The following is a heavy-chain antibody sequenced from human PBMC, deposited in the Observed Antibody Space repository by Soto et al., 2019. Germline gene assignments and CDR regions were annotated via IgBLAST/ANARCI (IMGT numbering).Heavy chain of an antibody. CDR3: ARGWATMIVVAPDAFDI. V-gene: IGHV4-34*01. Sequence: PSETLSLTCAVYGGSFSGYYWSWIRQPPGKGLEWIGEINHSGSTNYNPSLKSRVTISVDTSKNQFSLKLSSVTAADTAVYYCARGWATMIVVAPDAFDIWGQGTMVT. CDR1: GGSFSGYY. CDR2: INHSGST. D-gene: IGHD3-22*01. J-gene: IGHJ3*02.